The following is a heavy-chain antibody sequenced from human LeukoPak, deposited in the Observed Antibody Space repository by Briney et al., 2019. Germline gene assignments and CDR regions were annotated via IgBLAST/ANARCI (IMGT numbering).Heavy chain of an antibody. CDR3: ARERTYYYDSSGYASAFDI. D-gene: IGHD3-22*01. CDR1: GFTFSSYA. Sequence: GRSLRLSCAASGFTFSSYAMHWVRQAPGKGLEWVAVISYDGSNKHYADSVKGRFTISRDNSKNTLYLQMNSLRAEDTAVYYCARERTYYYDSSGYASAFDIWGQGTMVTVSS. CDR2: ISYDGSNK. V-gene: IGHV3-30*04. J-gene: IGHJ3*02.